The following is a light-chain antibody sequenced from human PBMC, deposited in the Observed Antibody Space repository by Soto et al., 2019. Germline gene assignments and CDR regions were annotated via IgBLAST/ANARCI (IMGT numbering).Light chain of an antibody. CDR2: AAT. CDR3: QQSYITPHT. Sequence: DIQMTQSPSSLSASIGDRVTITCRASQSISIYLNWYQQKPGKAPRLLIYAATRLQSGVPSRFSGGGSGPDFTLTVSSLQPEDFATYYCQQSYITPHTFGQGTKVDI. J-gene: IGKJ1*01. CDR1: QSISIY. V-gene: IGKV1-39*01.